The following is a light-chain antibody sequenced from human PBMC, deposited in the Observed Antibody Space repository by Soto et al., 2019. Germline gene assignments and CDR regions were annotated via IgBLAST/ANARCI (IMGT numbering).Light chain of an antibody. CDR3: RQHCSTRTWT. CDR1: QPIGSSF. J-gene: IGKJ1*01. V-gene: IGKV3-20*01. CDR2: SVA. Sequence: VYTRCPGILILSPGDRATLSCRAAQPIGSSFSAWYQQKPGWAPRLLMYSVATTATGIPDRCSGSGSGTDVSLLTISREPSDDSVEYHRQHCSTRTWTFGQGTKVDIK.